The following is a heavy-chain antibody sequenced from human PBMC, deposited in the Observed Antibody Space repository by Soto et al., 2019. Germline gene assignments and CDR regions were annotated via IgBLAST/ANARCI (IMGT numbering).Heavy chain of an antibody. J-gene: IGHJ4*02. CDR2: ITSDERTI. Sequence: GGSLRLSCSASGFTFRVYSMNWVRQAPGKGLEWVSYITSDERTIHYADSVKGRFTISRDNAKNSVYLQMTSLRDEDTAVYYCAKEGGLSGSYYISSSYYFDYWGQGTLVTVSS. V-gene: IGHV3-48*02. CDR3: AKEGGLSGSYYISSSYYFDY. CDR1: GFTFRVYS. D-gene: IGHD1-26*01.